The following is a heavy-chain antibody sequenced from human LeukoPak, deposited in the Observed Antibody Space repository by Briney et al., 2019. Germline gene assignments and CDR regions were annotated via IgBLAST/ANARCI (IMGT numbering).Heavy chain of an antibody. CDR1: GYSFTSYW. CDR2: IYPGDSDT. J-gene: IGHJ6*02. CDR3: ASLPYCSSTSCYDSYYYGMDV. D-gene: IGHD2-2*01. V-gene: IGHV5-51*01. Sequence: GESLKISCKGSGYSFTSYWIGWVRQMPGKGLEWMGIIYPGDSDTRYSPSFQGQVTISADKSISTAYLQWSSLKASDTAMYYCASLPYCSSTSCYDSYYYGMDVWGQGTTVTVSS.